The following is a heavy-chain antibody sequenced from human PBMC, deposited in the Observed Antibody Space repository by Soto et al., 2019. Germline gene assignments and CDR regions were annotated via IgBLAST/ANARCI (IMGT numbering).Heavy chain of an antibody. V-gene: IGHV3-48*02. D-gene: IGHD3-10*01. J-gene: IGHJ4*02. CDR3: ARGQLWFGELPTFDY. CDR1: GFTFSSYS. Sequence: GGSLRLSCAASGFTFSSYSMNWVRQAPGKGLEWVSYISSSSSTIYYADSVKGRFTISRDNAKNSLYLQMNSLRDEDTAVYYCARGQLWFGELPTFDYWGQGTLVT. CDR2: ISSSSSTI.